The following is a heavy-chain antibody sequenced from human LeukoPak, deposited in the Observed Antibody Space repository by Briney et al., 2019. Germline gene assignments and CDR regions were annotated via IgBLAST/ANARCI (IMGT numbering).Heavy chain of an antibody. CDR1: GFTFSSYE. J-gene: IGHJ4*02. CDR2: ISSSGSTI. D-gene: IGHD3-22*01. V-gene: IGHV3-48*03. Sequence: GGSLRLSCAASGFTFSSYEMNWVRKAPGTGLEWVSYISSSGSTIYCADSVKGRFTISRDNAKNSLYLQMNSLRAEDTAVYYCARSSRSITMIVVATERTTGPRYYFDYWGQGTLVTVSS. CDR3: ARSSRSITMIVVATERTTGPRYYFDY.